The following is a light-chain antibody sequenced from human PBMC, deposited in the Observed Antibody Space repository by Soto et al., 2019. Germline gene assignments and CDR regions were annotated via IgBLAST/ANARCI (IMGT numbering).Light chain of an antibody. Sequence: EIVMTQSPATLSLSPGERATLSCRASQSVSSKLAWYQQKPGQAPRLLIYGASTRATGIPARFSGSGSGTEFTLTISRLQSEDFAVYYCRQYYNWPPWTFGQGTKVEV. J-gene: IGKJ1*01. CDR3: RQYYNWPPWT. V-gene: IGKV3-15*01. CDR2: GAS. CDR1: QSVSSK.